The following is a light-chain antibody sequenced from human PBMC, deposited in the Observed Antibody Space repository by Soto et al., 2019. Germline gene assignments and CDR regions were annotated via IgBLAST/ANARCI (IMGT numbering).Light chain of an antibody. CDR1: QSVSSY. J-gene: IGKJ5*01. CDR2: DAS. Sequence: ATLSVSPGERATLSCRASQSVSSYLAWYQQKPGQAPRLLIYDASNRATGIPARFSGSGSGTDFTLTISSLEPEDFAVYYCQQRSNWLITFGQGTRLEIK. CDR3: QQRSNWLIT. V-gene: IGKV3-11*01.